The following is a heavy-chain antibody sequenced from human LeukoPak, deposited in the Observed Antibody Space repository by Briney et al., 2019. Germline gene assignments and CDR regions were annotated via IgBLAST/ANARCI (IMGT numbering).Heavy chain of an antibody. J-gene: IGHJ4*02. V-gene: IGHV3-21*01. Sequence: SLRLSCAASGFTFSSYSMNWVRQAPGKGLEWVSSISSSSSYIYYADSVKGRFTISRDNAKNSLYLQMNSLRAEDTAVYYCASGQPDIVVAVAAENFDYWGQGTLVTVSS. CDR3: ASGQPDIVVAVAAENFDY. D-gene: IGHD2-15*01. CDR2: ISSSSSYI. CDR1: GFTFSSYS.